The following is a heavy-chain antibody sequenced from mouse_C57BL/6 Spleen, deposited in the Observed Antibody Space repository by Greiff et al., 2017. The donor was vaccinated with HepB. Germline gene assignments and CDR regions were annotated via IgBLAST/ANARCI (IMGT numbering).Heavy chain of an antibody. J-gene: IGHJ2*01. V-gene: IGHV2-2*01. CDR3: ARYYYDYPYFDY. CDR2: IWSGGST. D-gene: IGHD2-4*01. Sequence: QVQLKESGPGLVQPSQSLSITSTVSGFSLTSYGVHWVRQTPGKGLEWLGVIWSGGSTDYNAAFISRLSISKDNSKSKVFFKMNSLQADDTAIYYCARYYYDYPYFDYWGQGTTLTVSS. CDR1: GFSLTSYG.